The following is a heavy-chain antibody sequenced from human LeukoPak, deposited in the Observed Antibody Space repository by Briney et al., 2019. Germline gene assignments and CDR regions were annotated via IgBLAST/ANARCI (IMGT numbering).Heavy chain of an antibody. V-gene: IGHV3-74*01. CDR1: GFTFSSYW. D-gene: IGHD6-6*01. J-gene: IGHJ5*02. Sequence: GGSLRLSCAASGFTFSSYWMHWVRQAPGKGLVWVSRINTDGSSTSYADSVKGRFTISRGNAKNTLYLQMNSLRAEDTAVYYCARTLIAAVNWFDPWGQGTLVTVSS. CDR3: ARTLIAAVNWFDP. CDR2: INTDGSST.